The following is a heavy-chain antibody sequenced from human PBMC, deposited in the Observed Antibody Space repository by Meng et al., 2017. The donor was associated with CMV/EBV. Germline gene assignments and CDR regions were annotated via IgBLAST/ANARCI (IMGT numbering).Heavy chain of an antibody. CDR3: ARVVRDDFWSGYYRGGWFDP. CDR1: SGHYF. D-gene: IGHD3-3*01. CDR2: IYYSGTT. Sequence: SGHYFWSSIRQTPGKRLEWIGYIYYSGTTYYTPSLKRRVTISVDTSKNQFSLKLSSVTAADTAVYYCARVVRDDFWSGYYRGGWFDPWGQGTLVTVSS. V-gene: IGHV4-30-4*08. J-gene: IGHJ5*02.